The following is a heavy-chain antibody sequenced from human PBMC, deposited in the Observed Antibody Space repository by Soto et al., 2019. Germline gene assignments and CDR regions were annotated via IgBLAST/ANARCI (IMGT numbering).Heavy chain of an antibody. J-gene: IGHJ4*02. Sequence: QVQLVESGGGVVQPGRSLRLSCAASGFTFSSYGMHWVRQAPGKGLEWVAVISYDGSNKYYADSVKGRFTISRDNSKNKLYLQMNSLRAEDTAVYYCAKLWDYYDSSGYFFSDADYWGQGTLVTVSS. D-gene: IGHD3-22*01. CDR1: GFTFSSYG. CDR2: ISYDGSNK. CDR3: AKLWDYYDSSGYFFSDADY. V-gene: IGHV3-30*18.